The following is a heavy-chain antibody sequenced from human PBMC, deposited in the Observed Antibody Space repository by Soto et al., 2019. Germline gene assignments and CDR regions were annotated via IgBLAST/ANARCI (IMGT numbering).Heavy chain of an antibody. D-gene: IGHD3-22*01. J-gene: IGHJ3*02. CDR3: AKDSYDSSGYYYAVAFDI. V-gene: IGHV3-23*01. CDR1: GFTFSSYA. Sequence: EVQLLESGGGLVQPGGSLRLSCAASGFTFSSYAMSWVRQAPGKGLEWVSAISGSGGSTYYADSVKGRFTISRDNSMNTLYLQMNSLRAEDTAVYYCAKDSYDSSGYYYAVAFDIWGQGTMVTVSS. CDR2: ISGSGGST.